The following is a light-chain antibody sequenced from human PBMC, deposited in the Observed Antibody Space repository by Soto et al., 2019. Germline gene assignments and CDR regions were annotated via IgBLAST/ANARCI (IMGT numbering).Light chain of an antibody. J-gene: IGLJ1*01. CDR3: TSYTSSATHYI. CDR1: SGDVGGHNY. Sequence: QSVLTQPASVSGSPGQSITISCTGTSGDVGGHNYVSWYQQHPGKAPKLIIYEVTNRPSGVSNRFSGSKSGNTASLTISGLQAEDEADYYCTSYTSSATHYIYGSGTKVTVL. CDR2: EVT. V-gene: IGLV2-14*01.